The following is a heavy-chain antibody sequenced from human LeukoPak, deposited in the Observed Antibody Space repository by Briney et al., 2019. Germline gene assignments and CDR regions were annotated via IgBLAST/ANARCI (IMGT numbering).Heavy chain of an antibody. Sequence: TGGSLRLSCVASGFTFSSYGMDWVRQAPGKGLEWVAFIRFDGSNKHYAESVKGRFTISRDNSKNTLYLQMNSLRAEDTAVYYCAKAGAVVVVAAKYFDYWGQGTLVTVSS. V-gene: IGHV3-30*02. D-gene: IGHD2-15*01. CDR3: AKAGAVVVVAAKYFDY. CDR2: IRFDGSNK. J-gene: IGHJ4*02. CDR1: GFTFSSYG.